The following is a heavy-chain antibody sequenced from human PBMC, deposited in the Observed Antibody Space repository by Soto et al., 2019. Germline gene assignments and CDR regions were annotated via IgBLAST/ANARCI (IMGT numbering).Heavy chain of an antibody. CDR2: ISYDGSNK. CDR1: GFTFSSYS. J-gene: IGHJ4*02. V-gene: IGHV3-30*18. CDR3: AKDLPLDFDY. D-gene: IGHD2-2*01. Sequence: QVQLVESGGGVVQPGRSLRLSCAASGFTFSSYSMHWVRQAPGKGLEWVAVISYDGSNKYYADSVKGRFTISRDNSKNTLYLQMNSQRAEDTAVYYCAKDLPLDFDYWGQGTLVTVSS.